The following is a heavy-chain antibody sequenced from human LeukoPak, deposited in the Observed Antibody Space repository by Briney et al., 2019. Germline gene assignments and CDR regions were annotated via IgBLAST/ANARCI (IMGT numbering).Heavy chain of an antibody. D-gene: IGHD3-10*01. CDR2: IKQDGSEK. CDR1: GFTFSSYW. V-gene: IGHV3-7*04. J-gene: IGHJ4*02. Sequence: PGGSLRLSCAASGFTFSSYWMSWVRQAPGKGLEWVANIKQDGSEKYYVDSVKGRFTISRDNAKNSLYLRMNSLRAEDTAVYYCARYYYGSGSSPFDYWGQGTLVTVSS. CDR3: ARYYYGSGSSPFDY.